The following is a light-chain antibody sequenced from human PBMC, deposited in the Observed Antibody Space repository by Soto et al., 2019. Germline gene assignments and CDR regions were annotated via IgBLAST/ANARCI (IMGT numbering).Light chain of an antibody. Sequence: QSVLTQPPSASGSPGQSVTISCTGTRNDIGAYEFVSWYQHHPGKAPKLIIYEVVQRPSGVPDRFSGSKSGNTASLTVSGLHAADEADYYCKSYAGSNTYVFATGTKVTVL. J-gene: IGLJ1*01. V-gene: IGLV2-8*01. CDR3: KSYAGSNTYV. CDR1: RNDIGAYEF. CDR2: EVV.